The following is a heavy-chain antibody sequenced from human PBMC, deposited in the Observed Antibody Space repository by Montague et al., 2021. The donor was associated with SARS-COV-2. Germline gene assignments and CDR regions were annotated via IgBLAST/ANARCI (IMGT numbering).Heavy chain of an antibody. CDR3: ARGPFWSAAPDY. CDR2: IYYSGNT. V-gene: IGHV4-59*01. Sequence: SETLSLTCTLSGGSISTYYWNWIRQPPGKGLEWIVYIYYSGNTYYNPSLKSRATISVETSKNQFSLSLTSVTAADTAVYYFARGPFWSAAPDYWGQGILVTVSS. CDR1: GGSISTYY. J-gene: IGHJ4*02. D-gene: IGHD3-3*01.